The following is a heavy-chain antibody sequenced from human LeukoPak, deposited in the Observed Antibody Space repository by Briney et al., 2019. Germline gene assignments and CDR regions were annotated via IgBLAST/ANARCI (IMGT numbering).Heavy chain of an antibody. V-gene: IGHV4-31*03. J-gene: IGHJ3*02. CDR2: IYYSGST. CDR3: ARVPDYGGNSYAFGI. Sequence: SETLSLTCTVSGGSISSGGYYWGWIRQHPGKGLEWIGYIYYSGSTYYNPSLKSRVTISVDTSKNQFSLKLSSVTAADTAVYYCARVPDYGGNSYAFGIWGQGTMVTVSS. D-gene: IGHD4-23*01. CDR1: GGSISSGGYY.